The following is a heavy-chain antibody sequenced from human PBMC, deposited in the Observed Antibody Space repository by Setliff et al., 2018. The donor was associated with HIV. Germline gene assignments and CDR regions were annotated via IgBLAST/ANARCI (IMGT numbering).Heavy chain of an antibody. V-gene: IGHV1-18*01. CDR3: AGEGVATPGEEGYYFAR. CDR2: ISGYNGKT. Sequence: ASVKVSCKASGYPFSNYGISWVRQAPGLGLEWMGWISGYNGKTDFAQKFQDRVIVTTDTSTNTFHMEVMRLTSDDTAVYFCAGEGVATPGEEGYYFARWGQGTLVTSPQ. CDR1: GYPFSNYG. D-gene: IGHD6-13*01. J-gene: IGHJ4*02.